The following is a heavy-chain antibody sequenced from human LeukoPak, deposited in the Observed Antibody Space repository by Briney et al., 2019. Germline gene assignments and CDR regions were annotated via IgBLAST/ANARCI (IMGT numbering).Heavy chain of an antibody. Sequence: PSETLSLTCTVSGGSISSSSYYWGWIRQPPGKGLEWIGSIYYSGSTYYNPSLKSRVTISVDTSKNQFSLKLSSVTAADTAVYYCARVVPRPVCWFDPWGQGTLVTVSS. CDR2: IYYSGST. V-gene: IGHV4-39*07. CDR3: ARVVPRPVCWFDP. D-gene: IGHD2-2*01. J-gene: IGHJ5*02. CDR1: GGSISSSSYY.